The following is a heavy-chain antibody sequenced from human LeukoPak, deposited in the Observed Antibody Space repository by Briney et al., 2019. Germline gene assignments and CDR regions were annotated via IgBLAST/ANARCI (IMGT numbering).Heavy chain of an antibody. J-gene: IGHJ5*02. V-gene: IGHV3-48*01. CDR1: GFTFSSYS. Sequence: PGGSLRLSCAASGFTFSSYSMNWVRQAPGKGLEWVSYISSSSSTIYYADSVKGRFTISRDNAKNLLYLQMNSLRAEDTAVYYCARDVVKYQLLQQNWFDPWGQGTLVTVSS. D-gene: IGHD2-2*01. CDR2: ISSSSSTI. CDR3: ARDVVKYQLLQQNWFDP.